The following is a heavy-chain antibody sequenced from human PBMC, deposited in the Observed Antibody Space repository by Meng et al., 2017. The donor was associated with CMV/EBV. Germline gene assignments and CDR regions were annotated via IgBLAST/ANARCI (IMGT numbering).Heavy chain of an antibody. J-gene: IGHJ4*02. V-gene: IGHV3-30-3*01. CDR2: ISYDGSNK. CDR3: ARGLRLGKYQLLRGASGDY. CDR1: GFTSSSYA. D-gene: IGHD2-2*01. Sequence: GRSLRLSRVLSGFTSSSYAMHWVRQAPGKGLEWVAVISYDGSNKYYADSVKGRFTISRDNSKNTLYLQMNSLRAEDTAVYYCARGLRLGKYQLLRGASGDYWGQGTLVTVSS.